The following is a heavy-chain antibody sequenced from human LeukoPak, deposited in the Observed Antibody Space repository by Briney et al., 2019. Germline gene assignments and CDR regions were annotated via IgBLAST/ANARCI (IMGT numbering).Heavy chain of an antibody. Sequence: SETLSLTCTVSGGSISSSSYYWGWIRQPPGKGLEWNGSIYYSGSTYYNPSLKSRVTISVDTSKNQFSLNLSSVSAADTAVYYCARGGNYYAHWGQGTLVTVSS. J-gene: IGHJ4*02. CDR3: ARGGNYYAH. CDR2: IYYSGST. CDR1: GGSISSSSYY. V-gene: IGHV4-39*07. D-gene: IGHD1-26*01.